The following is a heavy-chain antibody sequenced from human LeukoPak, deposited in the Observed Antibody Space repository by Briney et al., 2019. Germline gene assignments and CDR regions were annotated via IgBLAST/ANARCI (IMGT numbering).Heavy chain of an antibody. CDR3: ARYSTVYYYYYYMDV. D-gene: IGHD6-13*01. CDR1: GGTFNGYY. Sequence: NTSETLSLTCTVYGGTFNGYYWSWIRRPPGKGLEWIGEINHSGSTNYNPSLKSRVTISVDTSKNQFSLKLSSVTAADTAVYYCARYSTVYYYYYYMDVWGKGTTVTISS. J-gene: IGHJ6*03. CDR2: INHSGST. V-gene: IGHV4-34*01.